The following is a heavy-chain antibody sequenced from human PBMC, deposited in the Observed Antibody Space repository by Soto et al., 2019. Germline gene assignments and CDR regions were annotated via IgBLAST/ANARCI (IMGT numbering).Heavy chain of an antibody. D-gene: IGHD3-22*01. V-gene: IGHV1-69*01. J-gene: IGHJ4*02. CDR3: ARAGSYYYDSSGYYSPDY. CDR1: GGTFSSYA. CDR2: IIPIFGTA. Sequence: QVQLVQSGAEVKKPGSSVKVSCKASGGTFSSYAISWVRQAPGQGLEWMGGIIPIFGTANYAQKFQGRVTITADEHTSTAYMELSSLRSEDTVVYYCARAGSYYYDSSGYYSPDYWGQGTLVTVSS.